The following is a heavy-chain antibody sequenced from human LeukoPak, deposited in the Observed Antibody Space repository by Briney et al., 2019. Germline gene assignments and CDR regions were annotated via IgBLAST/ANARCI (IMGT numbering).Heavy chain of an antibody. D-gene: IGHD3-16*01. CDR1: EVRVSDNY. CDR3: ARGLRPRQTHYAMDV. V-gene: IGHV3-66*02. Sequence: GGSLRLSCAASEVRVSDNYMIWVRQAPGKGLDWVSVIYSGGDTYYSDSAKGRFTISRDSSENTLHLQMNSLRTEDTAIYYCARGLRPRQTHYAMDVWGQGTTVTVSS. J-gene: IGHJ6*02. CDR2: IYSGGDT.